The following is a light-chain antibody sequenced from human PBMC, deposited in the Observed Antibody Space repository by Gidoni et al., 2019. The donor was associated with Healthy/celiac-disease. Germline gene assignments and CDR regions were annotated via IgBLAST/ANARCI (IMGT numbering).Light chain of an antibody. CDR2: AAS. CDR3: QQSYSTPPST. J-gene: IGKJ1*01. Sequence: DIQMTQSPSSLSASVGDRVPITCRASQSISSYLNWYQQKPGKAPKLLIYAASSLQSGVPSRFSGSGSGTDFTLTISSLQPEDFATYYCQQSYSTPPSTFGQXTKVEIK. V-gene: IGKV1-39*01. CDR1: QSISSY.